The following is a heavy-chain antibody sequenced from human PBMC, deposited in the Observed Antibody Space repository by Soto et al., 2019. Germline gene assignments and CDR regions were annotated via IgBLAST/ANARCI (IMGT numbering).Heavy chain of an antibody. CDR2: INPSGGST. CDR1: GYTFTSYY. Sequence: APVKVSCKESGYTFTSYYMHWVRQAPGQGLEWMGIINPSGGSTSYAQKFQGRVTITRDTSTSKVYMELSSLRSEDTAVYYCARDPRVNVWGMDVWGEGATDTVS. V-gene: IGHV1-46*01. CDR3: ARDPRVNVWGMDV. J-gene: IGHJ6*02.